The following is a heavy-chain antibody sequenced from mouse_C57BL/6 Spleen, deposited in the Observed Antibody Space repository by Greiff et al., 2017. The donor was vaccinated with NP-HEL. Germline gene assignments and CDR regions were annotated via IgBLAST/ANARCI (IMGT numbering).Heavy chain of an antibody. CDR1: GYAFSSSR. CDR2: IYPGDGDT. CDR3: ASYYYGSSYGWFAY. J-gene: IGHJ3*01. V-gene: IGHV1-82*01. D-gene: IGHD1-1*01. Sequence: VQLQKSGPELVKPGASVKISCKASGYAFSSSRMNWVKQRPGRGLEWIGRIYPGDGDTTYNGKFKGKATLTADQSSSTAYMQRSSLTSEDSAVYFCASYYYGSSYGWFAYWGQGTLVTVSA.